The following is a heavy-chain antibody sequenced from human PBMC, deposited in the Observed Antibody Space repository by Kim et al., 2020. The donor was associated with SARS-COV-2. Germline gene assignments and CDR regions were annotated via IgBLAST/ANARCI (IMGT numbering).Heavy chain of an antibody. CDR1: GFTFGDYA. CDR2: IRSKAYGGTT. V-gene: IGHV3-49*04. J-gene: IGHJ4*02. D-gene: IGHD3-9*01. Sequence: GGSLRLSCTASGFTFGDYAMSWVRRAPGKGLEWVGFIRSKAYGGTTEYAASVKGRFTISRDDSKSIAYLQMNSLKTEDTAVYYCTRGRYFDWLSSYYFDYWGQGTLVTVSS. CDR3: TRGRYFDWLSSYYFDY.